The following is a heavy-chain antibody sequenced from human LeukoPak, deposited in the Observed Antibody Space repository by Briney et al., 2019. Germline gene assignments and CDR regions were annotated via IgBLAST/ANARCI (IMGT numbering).Heavy chain of an antibody. CDR2: VYPDDSDT. D-gene: IGHD5-24*01. V-gene: IGHV5-51*01. Sequence: GKSLRISCKASGYTFTDYWIAWVRQMPGKGLELMGIVYPDDSDTRYSPSFQGQVTISADESINTAYLQWSGLKASDTAIYYCARRDGYNHVDYWGQGTLVTVSS. CDR3: ARRDGYNHVDY. J-gene: IGHJ4*02. CDR1: GYTFTDYW.